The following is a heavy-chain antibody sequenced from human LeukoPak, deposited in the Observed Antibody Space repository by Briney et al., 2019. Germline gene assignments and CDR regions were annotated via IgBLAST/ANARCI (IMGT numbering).Heavy chain of an antibody. CDR2: INIKTDGGTT. CDR3: TTALTPFGYCSGGSCRWDFDY. J-gene: IGHJ4*02. Sequence: PGGSLRLSCAPSGFSFCNAWMSWVRQAPGKGLQWVSGINIKTDGGTTDYAAPVEGRYNNSREDSKNTLYLQMNSLKTEDTAVYYCTTALTPFGYCSGGSCRWDFDYWGQGTLVTVSS. D-gene: IGHD2-15*01. CDR1: GFSFCNAW. V-gene: IGHV3-15*01.